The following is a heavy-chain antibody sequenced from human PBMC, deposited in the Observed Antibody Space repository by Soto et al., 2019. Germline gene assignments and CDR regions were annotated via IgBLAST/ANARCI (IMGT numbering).Heavy chain of an antibody. J-gene: IGHJ4*02. CDR3: TTGRYSSSLYFDS. CDR2: IKSKIDGGTT. D-gene: IGHD6-6*01. V-gene: IGHV3-15*01. Sequence: EVQLVESGGGLVKPGGSLRVSCAASGITFSNAWMTWVRQAPGKGLEWVGRIKSKIDGGTTEYGVPVKGRFTSSRDDSKNTLYLQMNSLKTDDTAVYYCTTGRYSSSLYFDSWGQGTLVTVSS. CDR1: GITFSNAW.